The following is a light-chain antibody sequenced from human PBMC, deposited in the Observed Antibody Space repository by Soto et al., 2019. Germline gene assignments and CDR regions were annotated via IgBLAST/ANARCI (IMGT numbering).Light chain of an antibody. V-gene: IGLV1-40*01. CDR1: SSNIGAGYD. CDR2: GNI. J-gene: IGLJ1*01. Sequence: QSVLTQPPSVSGAPGQRFTISCTLSSSNIGAGYDVHWYQQRPGTAPKLLIFGNINRPSGVPDRFSGPKSGTSASLAITGLQAEDEGDYYCQSYDSTLSARYVFGTGTKVTVL. CDR3: QSYDSTLSARYV.